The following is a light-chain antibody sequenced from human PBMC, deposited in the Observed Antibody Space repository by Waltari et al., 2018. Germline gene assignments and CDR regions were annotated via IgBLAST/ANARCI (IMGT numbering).Light chain of an antibody. V-gene: IGKV4-1*01. CDR2: WAS. CDR1: QSVLYSSNSKNY. J-gene: IGKJ5*01. Sequence: DIVMTQSPDSLAVSLGERVTINCKSSQSVLYSSNSKNYLAWYQHKPGQPPKLLIYWASTRESGVPDRFSGSGSGTDFTLTITRLQAEDVAVYYCQQYYIPPLTFGQGTRLEIK. CDR3: QQYYIPPLT.